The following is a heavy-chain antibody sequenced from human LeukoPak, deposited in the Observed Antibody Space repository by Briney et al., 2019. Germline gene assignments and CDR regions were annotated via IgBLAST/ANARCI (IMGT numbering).Heavy chain of an antibody. V-gene: IGHV3-23*01. CDR2: ISNNGGYT. CDR3: AKQLGYCSDGSCYFPY. CDR1: GFTFSSSA. D-gene: IGHD2-15*01. Sequence: GGSLSLSCAASGFTFSSSAMSWVRQAPGKGLEWVSAISNNGGYTYYADSVQGRFTICRDNSKSTLCLQMNSLRAEDTAVYYCAKQLGYCSDGSCYFPYWGQGTLVTVSS. J-gene: IGHJ4*02.